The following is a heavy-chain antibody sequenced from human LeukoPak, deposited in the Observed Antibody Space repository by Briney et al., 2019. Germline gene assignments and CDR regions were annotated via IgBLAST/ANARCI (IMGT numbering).Heavy chain of an antibody. J-gene: IGHJ5*02. D-gene: IGHD6-13*01. CDR1: GFTFSSYV. Sequence: GGSLRLSCAAFGFTFSSYVMCWVRQAPGKGLEWVSGIDAGGGSTYYADSVKGRFTISRDNSKNTLYLQMNSLRADDTAIHYCAKGIRLSRDGFDRWGQGTPVTVSS. CDR2: IDAGGGST. V-gene: IGHV3-23*01. CDR3: AKGIRLSRDGFDR.